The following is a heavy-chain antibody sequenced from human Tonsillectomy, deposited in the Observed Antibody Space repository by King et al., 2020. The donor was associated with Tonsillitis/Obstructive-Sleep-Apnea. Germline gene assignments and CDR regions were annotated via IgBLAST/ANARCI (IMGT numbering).Heavy chain of an antibody. V-gene: IGHV4-59*08. CDR1: GGSISSYY. CDR2: IYYSGST. CDR3: ARLPYSSSRYFDY. Sequence: QLQESGPGLVKPSETLPLTCTVSGGSISSYYWSWIRQPPGKGLEWIGYIYYSGSTNYNPSLKSRVTISVDTSKNQFSLKLSSVTAADTAVYYCARLPYSSSRYFDYWGQGTLVTVSS. J-gene: IGHJ4*02. D-gene: IGHD6-6*01.